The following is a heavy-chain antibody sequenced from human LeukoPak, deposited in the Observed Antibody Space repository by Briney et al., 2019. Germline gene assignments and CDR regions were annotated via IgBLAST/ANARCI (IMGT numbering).Heavy chain of an antibody. J-gene: IGHJ3*02. CDR3: ARDKTSDI. Sequence: GGSLRLSCAASGFSFNYYSMNWVRQAPGKGLDWVSYISRSSDVIYYADSVKGRFTISRDNAKNSLYLQMNSLRDEDTAVYYCARDKTSDIWGQGTMVTVSS. CDR2: ISRSSDVI. V-gene: IGHV3-48*02. CDR1: GFSFNYYS.